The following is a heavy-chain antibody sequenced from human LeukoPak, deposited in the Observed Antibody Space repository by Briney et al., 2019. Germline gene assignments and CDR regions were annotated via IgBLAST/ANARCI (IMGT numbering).Heavy chain of an antibody. D-gene: IGHD3-22*01. CDR2: IYHSGRP. V-gene: IGHV4-34*01. J-gene: IGHJ6*03. Sequence: SETLSLTCAVYGGSFSGYYWSWLRQPPGKGLEWIGSIYHSGRPSYNPSLKSRVTISVDTSKNQFSLKLSSVTAADTAVYYCAREHYYDSSGHRNPTGLNGGSAYYYYYMDVWGKGTTVTVSS. CDR3: AREHYYDSSGHRNPTGLNGGSAYYYYYMDV. CDR1: GGSFSGYY.